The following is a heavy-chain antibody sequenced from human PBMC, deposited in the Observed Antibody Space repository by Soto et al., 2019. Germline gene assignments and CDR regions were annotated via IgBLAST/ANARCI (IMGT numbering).Heavy chain of an antibody. CDR2: IYYSGST. D-gene: IGHD6-13*01. CDR1: GGSISSSSYY. Sequence: PSETLSLTCTVSGGSISSSSYYWGWIRQPPGKGLEWIGSIYYSGSTYYNPSLKSRVTISVDTSKNQFSLKLSSVTAADTAVYYCARHASLREQQLAHWGQGTLVTVSS. J-gene: IGHJ4*02. CDR3: ARHASLREQQLAH. V-gene: IGHV4-39*01.